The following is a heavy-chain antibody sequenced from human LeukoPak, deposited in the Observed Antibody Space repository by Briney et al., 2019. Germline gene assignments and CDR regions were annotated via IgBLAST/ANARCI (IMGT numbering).Heavy chain of an antibody. D-gene: IGHD1-26*01. Sequence: GGSLRLSCAASGFTFSSYGMHWVRQAPGKGLEWVAVISYDGSNKYYADSVKGRFTISRDNSKNMLYLQMDSLRADDTAVYYCARRSSGTSGLDYWGQGILVTVSS. CDR1: GFTFSSYG. J-gene: IGHJ4*02. CDR2: ISYDGSNK. V-gene: IGHV3-30*03. CDR3: ARRSSGTSGLDY.